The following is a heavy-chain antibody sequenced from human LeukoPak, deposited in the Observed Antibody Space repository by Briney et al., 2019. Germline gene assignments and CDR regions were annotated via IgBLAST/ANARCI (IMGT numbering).Heavy chain of an antibody. D-gene: IGHD5-12*01. CDR3: AKDLEVGYACFDY. CDR2: ISGSAGST. V-gene: IGHV3-23*01. Sequence: PGGSLRLSCAASGFTFSIYAMSWVRQAPGKGLQWVSSISGSAGSTYYADSVKGRFTISRDNSKNTLYLQMNSLRAEDTAVYYCAKDLEVGYACFDYWGQGTLVTASS. J-gene: IGHJ4*02. CDR1: GFTFSIYA.